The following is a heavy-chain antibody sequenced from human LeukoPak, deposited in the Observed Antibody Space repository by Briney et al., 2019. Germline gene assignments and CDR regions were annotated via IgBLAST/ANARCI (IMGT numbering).Heavy chain of an antibody. Sequence: SQTLSLTCAISGDIVSSNSAAWNWVRQSRSRGVEWLERTYYRPKVYNDYGVSVKNRITINQDTSKDQFSLQLNSVTPEDTAVYYCARQYYDILTGYSPFDWFDPWGQGTLVTVSS. CDR2: TYYRPKVYN. CDR3: ARQYYDILTGYSPFDWFDP. D-gene: IGHD3-9*01. J-gene: IGHJ5*02. CDR1: GDIVSSNSAA. V-gene: IGHV6-1*01.